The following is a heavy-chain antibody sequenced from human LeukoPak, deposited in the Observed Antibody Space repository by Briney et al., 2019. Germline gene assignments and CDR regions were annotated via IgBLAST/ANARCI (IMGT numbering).Heavy chain of an antibody. D-gene: IGHD1-26*01. V-gene: IGHV1-2*02. CDR2: INPHSGGT. Sequence: ASVKVSCKASGYTFTSYGISWVRQAPGQGLEWMGWINPHSGGTNYAQKFQGRVTMTRDTSINTAYMELSRLRSDDTAVYYCARVLGEVGPFDYWGQGTLVTVSS. J-gene: IGHJ4*02. CDR3: ARVLGEVGPFDY. CDR1: GYTFTSYG.